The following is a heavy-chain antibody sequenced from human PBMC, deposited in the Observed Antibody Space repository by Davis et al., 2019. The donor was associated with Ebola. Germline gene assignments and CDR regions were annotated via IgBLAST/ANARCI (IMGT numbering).Heavy chain of an antibody. CDR1: GFTFSSYY. Sequence: PGGSLRLSCAASGFTFSSYYMHWVRQAPGKGLEYISTISDRGHSTYYASSVKGRFTISRDNSKNMLYLQMGSLRGEDMAVYYCARAPTYYGSARYFFDCWGQGTQVTVSS. V-gene: IGHV3-64*01. D-gene: IGHD3-10*01. CDR2: ISDRGHST. J-gene: IGHJ4*02. CDR3: ARAPTYYGSARYFFDC.